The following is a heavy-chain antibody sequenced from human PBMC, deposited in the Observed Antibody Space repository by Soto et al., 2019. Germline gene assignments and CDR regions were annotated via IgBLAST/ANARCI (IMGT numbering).Heavy chain of an antibody. J-gene: IGHJ4*02. V-gene: IGHV3-49*03. CDR3: TRDGSSSDFDY. CDR1: GFTFGDYA. CDR2: IRSKAYGGTT. Sequence: PGGSLRLSCTASGFTFGDYAMSWFRQAPGKGLEWVGFIRSKAYGGTTEYAASVKGRFTISRDDSKSIAYLQMNSLKTEDTAVYYCTRDGSSSDFDYWGQGTLVTVSS. D-gene: IGHD6-6*01.